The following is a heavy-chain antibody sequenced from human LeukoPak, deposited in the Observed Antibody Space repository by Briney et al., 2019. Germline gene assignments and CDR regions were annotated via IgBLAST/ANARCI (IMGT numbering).Heavy chain of an antibody. Sequence: GGSLRLSCAASGFXFSNYWIIWVRQAPGKGLEWVANIKEDGSEIYYVDSVKGRFTISRDNAKNSLYLQMNSLRAEDTAIYYCARHWSYHDYWGQGTLVTVSS. D-gene: IGHD3-10*01. J-gene: IGHJ4*02. CDR1: GFXFSNYW. CDR2: IKEDGSEI. V-gene: IGHV3-7*02. CDR3: ARHWSYHDY.